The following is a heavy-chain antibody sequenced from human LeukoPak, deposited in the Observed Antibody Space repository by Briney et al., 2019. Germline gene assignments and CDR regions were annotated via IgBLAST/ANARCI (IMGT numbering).Heavy chain of an antibody. Sequence: SETLSLTCAVYGGSFSGYYWSWIRQPPGRGLEWIGEINHSGSTNYNPSLKSRVTISVDTSKNQFSLKLSSVTAADTAVYYCAMTGARIAVAAWGQGTLVTVSS. D-gene: IGHD6-19*01. CDR2: INHSGST. CDR1: GGSFSGYY. J-gene: IGHJ5*02. CDR3: AMTGARIAVAA. V-gene: IGHV4-34*01.